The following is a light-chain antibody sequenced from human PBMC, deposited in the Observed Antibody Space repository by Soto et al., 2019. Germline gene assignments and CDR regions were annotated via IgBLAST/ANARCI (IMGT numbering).Light chain of an antibody. J-gene: IGKJ3*01. CDR1: QSVSSPY. Sequence: EVVLTQSPVTLFLSPGERATLSCRASQSVSSPYLAWYQQKPGQPPRLLIYGASSRATDIPDRFIGSGSGTEFTLTIARLAPEDFAMYYCQQYESSPFTFGPGTKVDI. CDR2: GAS. V-gene: IGKV3-20*01. CDR3: QQYESSPFT.